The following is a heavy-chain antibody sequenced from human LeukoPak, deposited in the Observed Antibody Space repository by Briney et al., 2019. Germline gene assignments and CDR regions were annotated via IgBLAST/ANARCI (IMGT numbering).Heavy chain of an antibody. CDR1: GYTFTGYY. CDR3: ARDGSGSYIPSNWFDP. D-gene: IGHD3-10*01. Sequence: GASVKVSCKASGYTFTGYYMHWVRQAPGQGLEWMGWINPNSGGTNYAQKFQGRVTITADESTNTAYMELSSLTSEDTAVYYCARDGSGSYIPSNWFDPRGQGTLVTVSS. V-gene: IGHV1-2*02. J-gene: IGHJ5*02. CDR2: INPNSGGT.